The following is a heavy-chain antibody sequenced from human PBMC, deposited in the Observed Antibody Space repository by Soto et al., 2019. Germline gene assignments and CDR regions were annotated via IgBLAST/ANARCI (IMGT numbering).Heavy chain of an antibody. V-gene: IGHV3-30*18. J-gene: IGHJ4*02. D-gene: IGHD6-19*01. CDR1: GFTFSSYV. CDR2: ISYDGSNK. CDR3: AKDKLAVAVAAPFDY. Sequence: GGSLRLSCAASGFTFSSYVMHWVRQAPGKGLEWVAVISYDGSNKYYADSVKGRFTISRDNSKNTLYLQMNSLRAEDTAVYYCAKDKLAVAVAAPFDYWGQATLVTVSS.